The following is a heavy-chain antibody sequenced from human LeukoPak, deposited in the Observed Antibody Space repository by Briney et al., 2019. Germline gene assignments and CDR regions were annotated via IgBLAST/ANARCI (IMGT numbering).Heavy chain of an antibody. J-gene: IGHJ3*02. Sequence: GGSLRLSCGACGFTFSSYAMSWVRQAPGKGLEWVSGISGSSGSTYYADSVKGRFTISRDNSKNTLYLQMDSLRAEDTAVYYCAKDRRCSSTTCYDAFGIWGQGTMVTVSS. CDR1: GFTFSSYA. CDR3: AKDRRCSSTTCYDAFGI. CDR2: ISGSSGST. D-gene: IGHD2-2*01. V-gene: IGHV3-23*01.